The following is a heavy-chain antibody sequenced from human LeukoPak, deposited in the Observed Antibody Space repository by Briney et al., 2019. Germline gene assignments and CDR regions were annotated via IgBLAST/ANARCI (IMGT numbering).Heavy chain of an antibody. Sequence: SETLSLTCTVSRGSISSYYWSWIRQPPGKGLEWIGYIYYSGTTNYNPSLKSRVTISIDTSRNQFSLKLSSVTAADTAMYYCARDAIRNWFDPWGQGTLVTVSS. V-gene: IGHV4-59*12. J-gene: IGHJ5*02. CDR3: ARDAIRNWFDP. CDR2: IYYSGTT. CDR1: RGSISSYY.